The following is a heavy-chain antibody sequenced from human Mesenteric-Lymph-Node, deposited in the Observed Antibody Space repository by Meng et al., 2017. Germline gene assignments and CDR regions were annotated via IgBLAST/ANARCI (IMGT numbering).Heavy chain of an antibody. J-gene: IGHJ5*02. Sequence: GESLKISCVASGFSFNTFEMSWVRQAPGKGLEWVSSISSSSSYIYYADSVKGRFTISRDNAKNSLYLQMNSLRAEDTAVYYCARVDSPWGQGTLVTVSS. CDR2: ISSSSSYI. V-gene: IGHV3-21*01. D-gene: IGHD3-22*01. CDR3: ARVDSP. CDR1: GFSFNTFE.